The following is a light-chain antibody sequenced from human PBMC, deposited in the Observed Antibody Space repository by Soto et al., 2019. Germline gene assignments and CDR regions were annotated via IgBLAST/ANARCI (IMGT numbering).Light chain of an antibody. CDR1: SSNIGAGYD. V-gene: IGLV1-40*01. CDR3: QSYDSSLSGSEV. CDR2: GNS. Sequence: SVLTQPPSVSGAPGQRITISCTGSSSNIGAGYDVHWYQQLPGPAPKLLLYGNSNRPSGVPDRFSGSKSGTSASLAITGLQAEDESDYYCQSYDSSLSGSEVFGTGTKLTVL. J-gene: IGLJ1*01.